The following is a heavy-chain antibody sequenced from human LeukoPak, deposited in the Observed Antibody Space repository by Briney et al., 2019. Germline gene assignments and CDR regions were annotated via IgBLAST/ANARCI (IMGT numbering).Heavy chain of an antibody. CDR3: ARGGGYCSGGSCDDAFDI. J-gene: IGHJ3*02. D-gene: IGHD2-15*01. V-gene: IGHV4-4*07. Sequence: SETLSLTCTVSGGSISSYYWSWIRQPAGKGLEWIGRIYTSGSTNYNPSLKSRVTMSVDTSKNQFSLKLSSVTAADTAVYYCARGGGYCSGGSCDDAFDIWGQGAMVTVSS. CDR1: GGSISSYY. CDR2: IYTSGST.